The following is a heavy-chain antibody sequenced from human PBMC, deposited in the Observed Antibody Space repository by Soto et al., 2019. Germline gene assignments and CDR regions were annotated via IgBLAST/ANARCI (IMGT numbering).Heavy chain of an antibody. CDR3: ARDDGYGLLDG. CDR1: GYTFTSYG. J-gene: IGHJ4*02. CDR2: INAYNGNT. V-gene: IGHV1-18*01. D-gene: IGHD5-18*01. Sequence: QVQLVQSGGEVKKPGASVKVSCKASGYTFTSYGISWVRQAPGQGLEWMGWINAYNGNTNYAQKVQGRVTMTTDTSRSTDYMQMRSLRSDATAVYCGARDDGYGLLDGWGQGTLVTVSS.